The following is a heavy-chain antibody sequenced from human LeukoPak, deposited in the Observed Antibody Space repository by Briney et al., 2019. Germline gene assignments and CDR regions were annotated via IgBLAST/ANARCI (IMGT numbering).Heavy chain of an antibody. Sequence: QAGGSLRLSCAASGFTFSSYGMHWVRQAPGKVLEWVAFIRYDGSNKYYADSVKGRFTISRDNSKNTLYLQMNSLRAEDTAVYYCAKDRSSSYDYWGQGTLVTVSS. V-gene: IGHV3-30*02. D-gene: IGHD6-13*01. CDR1: GFTFSSYG. CDR3: AKDRSSSYDY. J-gene: IGHJ4*02. CDR2: IRYDGSNK.